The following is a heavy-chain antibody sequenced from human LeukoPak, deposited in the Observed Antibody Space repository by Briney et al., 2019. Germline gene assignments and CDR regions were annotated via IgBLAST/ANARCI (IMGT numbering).Heavy chain of an antibody. J-gene: IGHJ4*02. CDR2: ISYDGSNK. D-gene: IGHD4-23*01. CDR3: ARAWELDKEGYLDY. V-gene: IGHV3-30*04. CDR1: GFTFSSYA. Sequence: PGGSLRLSCAASGFTFSSYAMHWVRQAPGKGLEWVAVISYDGSNKYYADSVKGRFTISRDNSKNTLYLQMNSLRAEDTAVYYCARAWELDKEGYLDYWGQGTLVTVSS.